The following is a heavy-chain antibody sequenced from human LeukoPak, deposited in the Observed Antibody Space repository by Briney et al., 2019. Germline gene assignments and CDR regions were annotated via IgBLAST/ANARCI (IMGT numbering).Heavy chain of an antibody. CDR1: GFTFSSYA. J-gene: IGHJ3*02. CDR2: ISYDGSNK. CDR3: AKDSGGSLGSAFDI. V-gene: IGHV3-30*04. D-gene: IGHD1-26*01. Sequence: GRSLRLSCAASGFTFSSYAMHWVRQAPGKGLEWVAVISYDGSNKYYADSVKGRFTISRDNSKNTLYLQMNSLRAEDTALYYCAKDSGGSLGSAFDIWGQGTMVTVSS.